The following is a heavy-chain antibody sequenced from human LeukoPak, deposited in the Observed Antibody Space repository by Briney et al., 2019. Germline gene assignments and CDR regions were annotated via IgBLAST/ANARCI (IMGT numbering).Heavy chain of an antibody. D-gene: IGHD6-19*01. CDR1: GFPFTNYW. Sequence: GGSLRLSCAVSGFPFTNYWMSWVRQAPGKGLEWVANIKEDGSVMYYVASLKGRFTISRDSAQNSLYLQMNSLRVEDTAVYFCARDLWGSYSTGSYLDYWGQGALVTVSS. J-gene: IGHJ4*02. V-gene: IGHV3-7*01. CDR3: ARDLWGSYSTGSYLDY. CDR2: IKEDGSVM.